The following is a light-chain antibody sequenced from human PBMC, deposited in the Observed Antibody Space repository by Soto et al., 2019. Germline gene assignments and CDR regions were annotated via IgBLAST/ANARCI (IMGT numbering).Light chain of an antibody. Sequence: QSALTQPPSASGSPGQSVTISCTGTSSDVGGYNYVSWYQQHPGKAPKLMIYEVTKRPSGVPDRFSGSKSGNTASLTVSGLQAEDEAHYYCSSRATNAGGDNWVFGGGTKLTDL. CDR1: SSDVGGYNY. V-gene: IGLV2-8*01. CDR3: SSRATNAGGDNWV. CDR2: EVT. J-gene: IGLJ3*02.